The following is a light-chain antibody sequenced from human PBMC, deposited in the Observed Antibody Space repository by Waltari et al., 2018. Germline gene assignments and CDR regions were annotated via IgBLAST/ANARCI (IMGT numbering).Light chain of an antibody. J-gene: IGKJ1*01. Sequence: DIVMTQSPATLSVSPGERATLSCRASQSVFSNLAWYQQKPGQAPRLLIFGAYTRATDIPGRFSGSGSGTEFTLTISSLQSEDAAVYYCLQYNDWPPWTFGQGNTVENK. CDR1: QSVFSN. CDR2: GAY. CDR3: LQYNDWPPWT. V-gene: IGKV3-15*01.